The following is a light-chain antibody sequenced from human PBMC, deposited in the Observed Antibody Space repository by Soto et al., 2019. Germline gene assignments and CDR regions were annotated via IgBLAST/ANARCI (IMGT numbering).Light chain of an antibody. Sequence: EIVLTQSPGTLSLSPGERATLSCMASQSVSSTYLAWYQQKPGQAPRLLIYGASNRATGIPDRFSGSGSGTDVTLTISRLGPEDFAVYYCQQYGGSRWTFGQGTRVDI. J-gene: IGKJ1*01. V-gene: IGKV3-20*01. CDR1: QSVSSTY. CDR2: GAS. CDR3: QQYGGSRWT.